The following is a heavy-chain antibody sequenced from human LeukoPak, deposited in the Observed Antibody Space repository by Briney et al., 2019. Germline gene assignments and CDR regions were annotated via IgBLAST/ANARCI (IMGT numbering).Heavy chain of an antibody. CDR3: ARDTSYDFWSGYRGKYFDY. D-gene: IGHD3-3*01. CDR2: ISAYNGNT. Sequence: GASVKVSCKASGYTFTSYGISWVRQAPGQGLEWMGWISAYNGNTNYAQKLQGRVTMTTDTSTSTAYMELRSLRSDDTAVYYCARDTSYDFWSGYRGKYFDYWGHGTLVTVSS. CDR1: GYTFTSYG. V-gene: IGHV1-18*01. J-gene: IGHJ4*01.